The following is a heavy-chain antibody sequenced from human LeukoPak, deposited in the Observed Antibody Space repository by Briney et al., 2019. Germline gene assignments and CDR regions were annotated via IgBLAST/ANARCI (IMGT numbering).Heavy chain of an antibody. CDR3: ARDGAGGKMAY. J-gene: IGHJ4*02. D-gene: IGHD6-13*01. Sequence: SETLSLTCTVSGSSISSGYYWGWIRQTPGKGLEWIASVSHYGTTYYSSSLKSRVTISVDTSKDQFSLRLSSVTVADSGVYYCARDGAGGKMAYWGQGTLVTVSS. CDR1: GSSISSGYY. CDR2: VSHYGTT. V-gene: IGHV4-38-2*02.